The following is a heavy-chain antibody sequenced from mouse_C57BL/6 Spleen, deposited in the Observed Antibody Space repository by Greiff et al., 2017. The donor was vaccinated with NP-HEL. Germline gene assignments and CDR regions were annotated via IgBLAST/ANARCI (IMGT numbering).Heavy chain of an antibody. V-gene: IGHV1-15*01. CDR2: IDPETGGT. J-gene: IGHJ3*01. CDR3: TGSYYGSSFAY. D-gene: IGHD1-1*01. CDR1: GYTFTDYE. Sequence: VQLQQSGAELVRPGASVTLSCKASGYTFTDYEMHWVKQTPVHGLEWIGAIDPETGGTAYNQKFKGKAILTADKSSSTAYMELRSLTSEDSAVYYCTGSYYGSSFAYWGQGTLVTVSA.